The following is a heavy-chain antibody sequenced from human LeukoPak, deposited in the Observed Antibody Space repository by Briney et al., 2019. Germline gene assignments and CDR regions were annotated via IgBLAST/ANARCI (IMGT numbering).Heavy chain of an antibody. CDR3: ARAWSRWEIYY. Sequence: SVKLSCKSSGSTFTSSDINWVRQATGQGLEWMGWMNPNSGNTGYAQKFQGRVTMTRNTSISTAYMELSSLRSEDTAVYYCARAWSRWEIYYWGPGAMVTV. D-gene: IGHD3-3*01. CDR2: MNPNSGNT. V-gene: IGHV1-8*01. CDR1: GSTFTSSD. J-gene: IGHJ4*02.